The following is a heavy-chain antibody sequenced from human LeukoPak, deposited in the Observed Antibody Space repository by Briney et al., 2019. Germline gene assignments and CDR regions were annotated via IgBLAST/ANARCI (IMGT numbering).Heavy chain of an antibody. J-gene: IGHJ4*02. D-gene: IGHD6-13*01. CDR2: ISAYNGNT. Sequence: ASVKVSCKASGYTFTSYGISWLRQAPGQGLEWMGWISAYNGNTNYAQKLQGRVTMTTDTSTSTAYMELRSLRSDDTAVYYCATVKKYSSSWYSGVGYFDYWGQGTLVTVSS. CDR1: GYTFTSYG. V-gene: IGHV1-18*01. CDR3: ATVKKYSSSWYSGVGYFDY.